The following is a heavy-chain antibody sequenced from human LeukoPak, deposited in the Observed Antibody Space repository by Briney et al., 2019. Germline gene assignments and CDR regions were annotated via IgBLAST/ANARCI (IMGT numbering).Heavy chain of an antibody. J-gene: IGHJ6*03. CDR3: AKAMGDYYYYYMDV. CDR2: ISYDGSNK. Sequence: GGSLRLSCAASGFTFSSYGMHWVRQAPGKGLEWVAVISYDGSNKYYADSVKGRFTISRDNSKNTLYLQMNSLRAEDTAVYYCAKAMGDYYYYYMDVWGKGTTVTVSS. CDR1: GFTFSSYG. D-gene: IGHD3-10*01. V-gene: IGHV3-30*18.